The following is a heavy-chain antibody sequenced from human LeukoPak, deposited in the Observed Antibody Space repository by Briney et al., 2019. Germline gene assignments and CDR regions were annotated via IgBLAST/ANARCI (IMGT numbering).Heavy chain of an antibody. CDR2: IYFSGST. V-gene: IGHV4-39*01. CDR1: GGSISTSNYY. Sequence: SETLSLTCTVSGGSISTSNYYWAWIRQPPGKGLEWIVSIYFSGSTYYNPSLKSRVSMSVDTSNNQFSLKVTSVTAADTAVYYCASDYGADSGYWGQGTLVTVSS. J-gene: IGHJ4*02. CDR3: ASDYGADSGY. D-gene: IGHD4-23*01.